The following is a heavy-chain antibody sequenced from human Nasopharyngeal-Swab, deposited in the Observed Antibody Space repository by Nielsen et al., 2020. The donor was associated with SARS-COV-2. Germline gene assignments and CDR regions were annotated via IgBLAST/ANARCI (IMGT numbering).Heavy chain of an antibody. CDR1: GFTFTSYA. D-gene: IGHD3-9*01. CDR2: VNGNGADT. Sequence: GGSLRLSCAASGFTFTSYAMNWVRQAPGKGLERLSAVNGNGADTYYADSVKGRLTISKDNSKNTLYLHMNSLRAEDTAVYYCAKDLTGYYAPLDQWGQGVLVTVSS. CDR3: AKDLTGYYAPLDQ. J-gene: IGHJ4*02. V-gene: IGHV3-23*01.